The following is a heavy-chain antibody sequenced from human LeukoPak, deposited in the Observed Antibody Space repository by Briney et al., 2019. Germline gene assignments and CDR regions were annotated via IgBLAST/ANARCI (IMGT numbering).Heavy chain of an antibody. CDR3: ARHAPGWTVTDLNIDY. CDR1: GGTFSSHA. J-gene: IGHJ4*02. V-gene: IGHV1-18*01. CDR2: ISAYNGNT. D-gene: IGHD4-17*01. Sequence: ASVKVSCKASGGTFSSHAISWVRQAPGQGLEWMGWISAYNGNTNYAQKLQGRVTMTTDTSTSTAYMELRSLRSDDTAVYYCARHAPGWTVTDLNIDYWGQGTLVTVSS.